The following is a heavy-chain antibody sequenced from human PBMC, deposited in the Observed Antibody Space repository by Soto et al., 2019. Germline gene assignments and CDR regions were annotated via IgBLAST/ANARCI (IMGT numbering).Heavy chain of an antibody. Sequence: QVQLVASGGGVVQPGRSLRLSCEASGFIFSDYGMHWVRQAPGKGLEWVALISYDGTNKNYADSVRGRFTISRDDSKNTLYLQMNNLRAEDTALYYCAKDRATYYYDSSDYFYYFGMDLWGQGTTVTVSS. D-gene: IGHD3-22*01. CDR2: ISYDGTNK. CDR1: GFIFSDYG. J-gene: IGHJ6*02. CDR3: AKDRATYYYDSSDYFYYFGMDL. V-gene: IGHV3-30*18.